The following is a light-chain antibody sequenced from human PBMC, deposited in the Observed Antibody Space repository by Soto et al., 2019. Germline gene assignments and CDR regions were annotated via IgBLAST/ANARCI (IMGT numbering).Light chain of an antibody. Sequence: AIQLTQSPSSLSASVGDRVTITCRASQGINSALAWYQQKPGKGPKPLIHDASSLESGVPSRVSGSGSGTDFTLTISSLQPEDFATYYCQQFYDYPITFGQGTRLEIK. CDR3: QQFYDYPIT. J-gene: IGKJ5*01. CDR1: QGINSA. V-gene: IGKV1D-13*01. CDR2: DAS.